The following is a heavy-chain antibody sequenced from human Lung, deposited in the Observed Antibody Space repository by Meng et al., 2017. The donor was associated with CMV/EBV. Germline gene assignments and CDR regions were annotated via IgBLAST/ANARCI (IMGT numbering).Heavy chain of an antibody. CDR2: INPNSGGT. J-gene: IGHJ4*02. CDR1: GYTFTGYY. V-gene: IGHV1-2*02. Sequence: ASLKVSXKASGYTFTGYYMHWVRQAPGQGLEWMGWINPNSGGTNYAQKFHGRVTMTRDTSISTAYMELSRLRSDDTAVYYCARVGRDWLGLLFDYWGQGTLVAVSS. D-gene: IGHD3-10*01. CDR3: ARVGRDWLGLLFDY.